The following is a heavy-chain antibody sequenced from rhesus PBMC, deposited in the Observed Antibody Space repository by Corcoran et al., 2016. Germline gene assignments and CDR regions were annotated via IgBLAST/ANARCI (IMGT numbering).Heavy chain of an antibody. D-gene: IGHD2-21*01. Sequence: QVKLQQWGEGLVKPSETLSLTCAVYGGSISGYYSWSWIRQPAGQGLEWIGYSYDKRKNTKYNPSIKNRVNISKDTSKNQFARKLSSVTAADTAVYYCARMGSGYAKYFDYWGQGVLVTVSP. J-gene: IGHJ4*01. CDR2: SYDKRKNT. CDR3: ARMGSGYAKYFDY. CDR1: GGSISGYYS. V-gene: IGHV4-73*01.